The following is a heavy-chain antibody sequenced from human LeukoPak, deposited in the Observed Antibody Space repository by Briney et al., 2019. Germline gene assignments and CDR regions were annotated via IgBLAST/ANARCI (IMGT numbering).Heavy chain of an antibody. Sequence: GGSLRLSCAASGFTFSSYAMHWVRQAPGKGLEWVAVISYDGSNKYYADSVKGRFTISRDNSKNTLYLQMNSLRAEDTAVYYCAREGPYFYGSGSPDTDYWGQGTLVTVSS. V-gene: IGHV3-30*04. D-gene: IGHD3-10*01. CDR1: GFTFSSYA. J-gene: IGHJ4*02. CDR3: AREGPYFYGSGSPDTDY. CDR2: ISYDGSNK.